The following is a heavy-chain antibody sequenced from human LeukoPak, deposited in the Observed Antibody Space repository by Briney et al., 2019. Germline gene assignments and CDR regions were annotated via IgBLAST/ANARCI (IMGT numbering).Heavy chain of an antibody. V-gene: IGHV1-69*05. CDR3: AVRTGSAHDAFDI. CDR1: GGTFSSYA. J-gene: IGHJ3*02. Sequence: ASVKVSCKASGGTFSSYAISWVRQAPGQGLEWMGRIIPIFGTANYAQKFQGRVTITTDESTSTAYMGLSSLRSEDTAVYYCAVRTGSAHDAFDIWGQGTMVTVSS. CDR2: IIPIFGTA. D-gene: IGHD1-14*01.